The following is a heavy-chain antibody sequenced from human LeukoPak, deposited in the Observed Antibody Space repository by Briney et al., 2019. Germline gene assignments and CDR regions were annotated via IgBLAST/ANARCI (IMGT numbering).Heavy chain of an antibody. Sequence: SETLSLTCAVYGGSFSGYYWSWIRQPPGKGLEWIGEINHSGSTDYNPSLKSRVTISVDTSKNQFSLKLSSVTAADTAVYYCARGRGFGELLSFDYWGQGTLVTVSS. CDR3: ARGRGFGELLSFDY. V-gene: IGHV4-34*01. CDR1: GGSFSGYY. CDR2: INHSGST. D-gene: IGHD3-10*01. J-gene: IGHJ4*02.